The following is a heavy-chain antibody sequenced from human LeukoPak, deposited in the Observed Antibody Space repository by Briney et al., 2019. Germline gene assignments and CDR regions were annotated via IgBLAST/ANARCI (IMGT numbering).Heavy chain of an antibody. Sequence: GGSLRLSCAASGFTFSRYSMNWVRQAPGKRLEWVSSISSSSSYIYYADSVKGRFTISRDNAKNSLYLQMNSLRAEDTAVYYCARVFVTWIQLWLPDYWGQGTLVTVSS. CDR2: ISSSSSYI. CDR3: ARVFVTWIQLWLPDY. J-gene: IGHJ4*02. D-gene: IGHD5-18*01. CDR1: GFTFSRYS. V-gene: IGHV3-21*01.